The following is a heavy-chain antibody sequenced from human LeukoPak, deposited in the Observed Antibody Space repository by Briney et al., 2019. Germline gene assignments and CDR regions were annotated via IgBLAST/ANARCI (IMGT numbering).Heavy chain of an antibody. D-gene: IGHD1-14*01. Sequence: GGPLSPSCLGSGLTFSGYWLSWVRQAPGKGLEWVANIKDDGSEIYSVDSVKGRFTVSRDNAKNSLYLQMSSLRAEDTAVYYCARARIDYWGQGTLVTVSS. CDR2: IKDDGSEI. CDR1: GLTFSGYW. J-gene: IGHJ4*02. V-gene: IGHV3-7*04. CDR3: ARARIDY.